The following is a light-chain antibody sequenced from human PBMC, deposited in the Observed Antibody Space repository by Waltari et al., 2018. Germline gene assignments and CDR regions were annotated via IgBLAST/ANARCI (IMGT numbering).Light chain of an antibody. Sequence: DIQMTQSPSSLSASVGDRVTITCQASQDIRSYLNWYQQKPGTAPKVLIYDASKLDSGVPSRFSGSGSGTDFAVTITSLQPEDIATYYCQQYDSLPWTFGQGTKVEIK. V-gene: IGKV1-33*01. J-gene: IGKJ1*01. CDR2: DAS. CDR1: QDIRSY. CDR3: QQYDSLPWT.